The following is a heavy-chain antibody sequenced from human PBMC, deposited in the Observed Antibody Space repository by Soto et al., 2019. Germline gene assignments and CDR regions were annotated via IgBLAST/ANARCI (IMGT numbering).Heavy chain of an antibody. CDR2: ISSREVTI. J-gene: IGHJ4*02. CDR3: ARVSASGWHVNGRDYFDS. D-gene: IGHD6-19*01. CDR1: GFTFSNYY. Sequence: QVQLVESGGGLVKPGGSLRLSCAASGFTFSNYYMAWIRQAPGKGLECLSYISSREVTIYYADSVKGRFTISRDNTKNSLYLQMSSLRDEDTGVHYCARVSASGWHVNGRDYFDSWGQGTLVTVSS. V-gene: IGHV3-11*01.